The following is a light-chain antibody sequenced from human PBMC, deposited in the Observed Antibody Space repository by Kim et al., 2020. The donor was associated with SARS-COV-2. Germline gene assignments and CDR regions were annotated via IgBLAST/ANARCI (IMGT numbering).Light chain of an antibody. Sequence: VAFGRHVRITCQGDSLSSYYASWYQQKPGQAPILVIYGKNNRPSGIPARFSGSSSGNTASLTITGTQAGDEADYYCNSRDSNDNVVFGGGTKLTVL. V-gene: IGLV3-19*01. J-gene: IGLJ2*01. CDR2: GKN. CDR1: SLSSYY. CDR3: NSRDSNDNVV.